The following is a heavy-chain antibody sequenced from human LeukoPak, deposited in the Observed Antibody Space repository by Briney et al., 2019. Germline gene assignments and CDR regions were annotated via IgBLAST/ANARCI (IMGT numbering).Heavy chain of an antibody. V-gene: IGHV1-2*02. CDR2: INPNSGGT. D-gene: IGHD2-21*02. CDR3: ARGVMVTALWSEKWFEF. CDR1: GYTFSDYY. Sequence: ASVKVSCKASGYTFSDYYMHWVRQAPGQGPEWMGWINPNSGGTNYAQKFQGRVTMTWDTSISTAYMELSRLRFDDTAAYYCARGVMVTALWSEKWFEFWGQGTLVTVSS. J-gene: IGHJ5*01.